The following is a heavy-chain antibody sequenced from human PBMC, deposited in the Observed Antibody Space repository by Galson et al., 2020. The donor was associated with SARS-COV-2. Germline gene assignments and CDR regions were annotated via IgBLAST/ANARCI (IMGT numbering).Heavy chain of an antibody. J-gene: IGHJ3*02. CDR1: GFTFSSHD. CDR2: IRADGRT. V-gene: IGHV3-13*04. Sequence: GGSLRLSCAASGFTFSSHDMHCVRQLTVKVLEWVSVIRADGRTYYPDSVKGRFTISRDNAKNSLHLQMNSLTAGDTAVYYCARDDDSSGMGAFDIWGRGTMVTVSS. CDR3: ARDDDSSGMGAFDI. D-gene: IGHD3-22*01.